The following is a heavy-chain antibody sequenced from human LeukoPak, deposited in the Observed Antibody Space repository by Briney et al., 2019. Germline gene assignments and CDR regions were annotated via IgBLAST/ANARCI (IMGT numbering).Heavy chain of an antibody. CDR1: GFIFSNCA. Sequence: GGSLRLSCAASGFIFSNCAMTWVRQAPGKGLEWVSSISGNAGSTYYIDSVKGRFTISRDNSKNTLFLQMNSLRAEDTGMYYCAKYGAPGWSGYCDYWGQGTLVTVSS. V-gene: IGHV3-23*01. J-gene: IGHJ4*02. CDR3: AKYGAPGWSGYCDY. D-gene: IGHD4/OR15-4a*01. CDR2: ISGNAGST.